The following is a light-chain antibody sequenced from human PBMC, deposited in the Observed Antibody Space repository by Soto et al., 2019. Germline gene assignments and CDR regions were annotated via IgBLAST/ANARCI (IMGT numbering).Light chain of an antibody. J-gene: IGLJ2*01. Sequence: QSVLTQPPSASGSPGQSVTISCTGTSSDVGGYKYVSWYQQYPGKAPKLIIYEVTKRPSGVPDRFSGSQSGNAASLTVSGRPAEEEGDYICRSYSRTDSFVLFGGGTRRT. CDR3: RSYSRTDSFVL. CDR1: SSDVGGYKY. V-gene: IGLV2-8*01. CDR2: EVT.